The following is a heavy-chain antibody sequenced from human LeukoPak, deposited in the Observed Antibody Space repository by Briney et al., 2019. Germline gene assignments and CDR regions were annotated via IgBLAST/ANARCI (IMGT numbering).Heavy chain of an antibody. V-gene: IGHV3-9*01. CDR3: ARDPEGSYYDSSGLAFDI. CDR2: ITWNSFNI. J-gene: IGHJ3*02. CDR1: GFTFGDYA. Sequence: GMSLRLSCAASGFTFGDYAMHWVRQAPGKGLEWVSGITWNSFNILYADSVKGRFTISRDNAKNSLYLQMNSLRAEDTAVYYCARDPEGSYYDSSGLAFDIWGQGTMVTVSS. D-gene: IGHD3-22*01.